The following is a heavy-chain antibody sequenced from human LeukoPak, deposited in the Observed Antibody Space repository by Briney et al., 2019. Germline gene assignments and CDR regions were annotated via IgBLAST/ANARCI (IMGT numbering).Heavy chain of an antibody. D-gene: IGHD4-17*01. V-gene: IGHV4-38-2*02. CDR1: GYSISSGYY. J-gene: IGHJ4*02. CDR2: IYYSGST. CDR3: ARLSPPYGDHLDY. Sequence: PSETLSLTCTVSGYSISSGYYWGWIRQPPGKGLEWIGSIYYSGSTYYNPSLKSRVTISIDKSKNQFSLKVSSVTAADTAVYYCARLSPPYGDHLDYWGQGTLVTVSS.